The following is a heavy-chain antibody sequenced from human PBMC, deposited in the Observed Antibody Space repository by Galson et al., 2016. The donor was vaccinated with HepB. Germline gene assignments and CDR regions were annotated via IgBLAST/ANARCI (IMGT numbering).Heavy chain of an antibody. Sequence: SVKVSCKASGYSFSDYAFHWVRQAPGQRLEWMGWISAGKGNTEYSQKFQGRVSITSDTSATTVHMELSRLRHEDTAVYFCATVIIDFLSGYSSKSAFETWGQGTRVTVSS. CDR2: ISAGKGNT. CDR3: ATVIIDFLSGYSSKSAFET. J-gene: IGHJ3*02. D-gene: IGHD3-3*01. CDR1: GYSFSDYA. V-gene: IGHV1-3*01.